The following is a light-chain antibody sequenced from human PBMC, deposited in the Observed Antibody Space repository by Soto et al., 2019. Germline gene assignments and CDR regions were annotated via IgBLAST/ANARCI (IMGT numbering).Light chain of an antibody. J-gene: IGKJ4*01. CDR3: QQYFDVPFT. Sequence: DIVMTQSPDSLAVSLGERATMNCKCSRSVLYKSNNKNHLAWYQQKPGQPPQLIIYWASTRESGVPERFSVSGSGTDFTLTISSLEAEYVAFYWCQQYFDVPFTFGGGTKVEI. V-gene: IGKV4-1*01. CDR1: RSVLYKSNNKNH. CDR2: WAS.